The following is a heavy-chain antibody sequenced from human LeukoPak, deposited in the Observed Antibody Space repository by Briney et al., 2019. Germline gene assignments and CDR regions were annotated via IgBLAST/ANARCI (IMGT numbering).Heavy chain of an antibody. D-gene: IGHD6-13*01. Sequence: PGGSLRLSCAASGFTFSDYYMSWIRQAPGKGLEWVSVIYSGGSTYYADSVKGRFTISRDNSKNTLYLQMNSLRAEDTAVYYCARGFLGRAGTLFDAFDIWGQGTMVTVSS. CDR1: GFTFSDYY. CDR2: IYSGGST. J-gene: IGHJ3*02. V-gene: IGHV3-53*01. CDR3: ARGFLGRAGTLFDAFDI.